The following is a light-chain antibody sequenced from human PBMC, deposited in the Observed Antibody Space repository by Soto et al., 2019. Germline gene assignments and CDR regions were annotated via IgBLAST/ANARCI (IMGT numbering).Light chain of an antibody. CDR3: QQRSNWIT. CDR2: GAS. V-gene: IGKV3-15*01. J-gene: IGKJ5*01. CDR1: QSVSIN. Sequence: EIVMTQSPATVSVSPGERATLSCRASQSVSINLAWYQQKPGQAPSLLIYGASTRATGIPARFSGSGSGTEFTLTISSLEPEDFAVYYCQQRSNWITFGQGTRLEIK.